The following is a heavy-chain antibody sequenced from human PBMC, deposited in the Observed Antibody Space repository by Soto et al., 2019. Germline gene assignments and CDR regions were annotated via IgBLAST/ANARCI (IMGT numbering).Heavy chain of an antibody. CDR1: GGSISSYY. D-gene: IGHD2-2*01. Sequence: TLSLTCTVSGGSISSYYWSWIRQPPGKGLEWIGYIYYSGSTNYNPSLKSRVTISVDTSKNQFSLKLSSVTAADTAVYYCARIPFYCSSTSCLYYFDYWGQGTLVTVSS. CDR3: ARIPFYCSSTSCLYYFDY. V-gene: IGHV4-59*01. CDR2: IYYSGST. J-gene: IGHJ4*02.